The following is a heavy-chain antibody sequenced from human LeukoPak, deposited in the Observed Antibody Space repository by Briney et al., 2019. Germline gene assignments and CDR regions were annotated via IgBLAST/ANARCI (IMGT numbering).Heavy chain of an antibody. V-gene: IGHV3-23*01. J-gene: IGHJ4*02. CDR1: RFTFSNYS. CDR3: ARGGPAAGRFDY. Sequence: GGSLRLSCAASRFTFSNYSMNWVRQAPGKGLEWVSGISPSGDSTYYADSVKGRFTISRDNSKNTLYLQMNSLRAEDTAVYYCARGGPAAGRFDYWGQGTLVTVSS. CDR2: ISPSGDST. D-gene: IGHD6-13*01.